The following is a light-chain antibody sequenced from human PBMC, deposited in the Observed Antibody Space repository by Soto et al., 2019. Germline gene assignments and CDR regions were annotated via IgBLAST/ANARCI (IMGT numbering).Light chain of an antibody. Sequence: QSALTQPASVSGSPGQSITISCTGTSSDVGGYNYVSWYQQYPGKAPKLMIYDVSDRPSGVSYRFSGSKSGNTASLTISGLQAEDEAYYYCSSYTTSTTHVFGPGTKLPAL. CDR1: SSDVGGYNY. V-gene: IGLV2-14*01. CDR3: SSYTTSTTHV. J-gene: IGLJ1*01. CDR2: DVS.